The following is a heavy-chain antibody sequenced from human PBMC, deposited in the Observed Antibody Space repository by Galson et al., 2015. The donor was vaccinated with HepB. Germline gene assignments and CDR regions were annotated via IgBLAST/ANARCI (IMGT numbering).Heavy chain of an antibody. V-gene: IGHV1-18*04. D-gene: IGHD1-26*01. CDR2: ISGNNGDT. J-gene: IGHJ6*02. Sequence: SVKVSCKASGYIFIDYYVHWVRQAPGQGLEWMGWISGNNGDTNYAQKLRGRVTVTTDTSTSTAYMELRSLRSDDTAVYYCARGGGSSARGMDVWGQGTTVTVSS. CDR3: ARGGGSSARGMDV. CDR1: GYIFIDYY.